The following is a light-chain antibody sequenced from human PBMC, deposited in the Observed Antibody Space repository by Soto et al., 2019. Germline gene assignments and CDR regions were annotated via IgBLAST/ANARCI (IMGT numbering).Light chain of an antibody. Sequence: DLQMTQSPSTLSASVGGIVTITCRASQSISSWLAWYQQKPGKAPKLLIYDASSLESGVPSRFSGSGSGTEFTLTSSSLQPDDFATYYCQQYISYWTFGQGTKVDIK. CDR3: QQYISYWT. V-gene: IGKV1-5*01. CDR1: QSISSW. CDR2: DAS. J-gene: IGKJ1*01.